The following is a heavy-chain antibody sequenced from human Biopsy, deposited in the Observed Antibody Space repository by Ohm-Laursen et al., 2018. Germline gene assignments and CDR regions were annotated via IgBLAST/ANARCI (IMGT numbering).Heavy chain of an antibody. CDR3: ARVPAYPSIDGYYGLDL. CDR2: INPNSGNA. D-gene: IGHD3-9*01. Sequence: ASVKVSCKASGYTFAGYYLHWVRQAPGHGLEWMGWINPNSGNANYAQSFQGRLTVTRDTSISTAYMELTSLTFDDTAIYYCARVPAYPSIDGYYGLDLWGQGTTVIVSS. J-gene: IGHJ6*02. V-gene: IGHV1-2*02. CDR1: GYTFAGYY.